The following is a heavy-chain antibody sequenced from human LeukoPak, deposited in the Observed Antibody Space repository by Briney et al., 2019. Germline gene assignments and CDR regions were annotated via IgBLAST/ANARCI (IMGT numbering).Heavy chain of an antibody. J-gene: IGHJ4*02. D-gene: IGHD3-10*01. CDR3: AGRDGMVRGVIISPIDY. CDR1: GGSISSSSYY. Sequence: PSETLSLTCTVSGGSISSSSYYWGWIRQPPGKGLEWIGEINHSGSTNYNPSLKSRVTISVDTSKNQFSLKLSSVTAADTAVYYCAGRDGMVRGVIISPIDYWGQGTLVTVSS. CDR2: INHSGST. V-gene: IGHV4-39*07.